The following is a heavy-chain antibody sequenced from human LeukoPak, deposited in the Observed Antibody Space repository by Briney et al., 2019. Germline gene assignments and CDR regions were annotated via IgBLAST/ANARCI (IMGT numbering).Heavy chain of an antibody. CDR2: IYPGDSDT. V-gene: IGHV5-51*01. CDR3: ARQYSSSWYWGYHFDY. D-gene: IGHD6-13*01. Sequence: GESLKISCKGSGYSFTSYWIGWVRQMPGKGLEWMGIIYPGDSDTRYSPSFQGQVTISADKSISTGYLQWSSLKASDTAMYYCARQYSSSWYWGYHFDYWGQGTLVTVSS. CDR1: GYSFTSYW. J-gene: IGHJ4*02.